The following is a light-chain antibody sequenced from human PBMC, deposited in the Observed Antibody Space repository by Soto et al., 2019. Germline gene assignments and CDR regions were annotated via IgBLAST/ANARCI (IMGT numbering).Light chain of an antibody. CDR3: SSYTSSSPYV. CDR2: EVS. V-gene: IGLV2-14*01. CDR1: SSDVGGYNY. Sequence: QSALTQPASVSGSPGQSITISCTGTSSDVGGYNYVSWYQQHPGKAPKLMIYEVSNRPSGVSNRFSGSKSGNTASLTISGLQADDEADYSCSSYTSSSPYVFGTGTKLTVL. J-gene: IGLJ1*01.